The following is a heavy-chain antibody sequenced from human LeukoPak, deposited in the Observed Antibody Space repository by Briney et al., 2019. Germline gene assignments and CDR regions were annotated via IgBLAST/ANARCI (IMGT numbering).Heavy chain of an antibody. V-gene: IGHV3-7*04. CDR3: ARDRIQLWSHDY. Sequence: GGSLRLSCAASGFTFSGYWMSWVRQAPGKGLEWVANIKPDGSEKYYVDSVRGRFTISRDNAKNSLYLQMNGLRAEDTAVYYCARDRIQLWSHDYWGQGTLVTVSS. CDR1: GFTFSGYW. D-gene: IGHD5-18*01. J-gene: IGHJ4*02. CDR2: IKPDGSEK.